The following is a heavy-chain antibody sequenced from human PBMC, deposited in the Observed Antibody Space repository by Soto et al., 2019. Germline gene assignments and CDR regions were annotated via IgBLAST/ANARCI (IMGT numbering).Heavy chain of an antibody. CDR2: IDNSGST. D-gene: IGHD3-3*01. CDR3: ARGGQDFWSGPFDY. CDR1: GGSISNYF. J-gene: IGHJ4*02. V-gene: IGHV4-4*07. Sequence: SETLSLTCTVSGGSISNYFCNWIRQPAGKGLEWIGRIDNSGSTNYNPSLKSRITMSTDTSRNQFSLKLNSVTAADTAVYYCARGGQDFWSGPFDYWGQGAQVTVSS.